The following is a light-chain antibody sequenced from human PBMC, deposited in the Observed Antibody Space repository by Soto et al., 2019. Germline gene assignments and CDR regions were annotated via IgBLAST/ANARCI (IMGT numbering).Light chain of an antibody. CDR3: QQTYSTPIT. CDR1: QTISSS. V-gene: IGKV1-39*01. Sequence: DIQMTQSPSSLSASVGDRVTITCRASQTISSSLNWYQQRPGKAPNLLIYASSSLQSGGPPRFSGIGSGTDFTLTISSLQPEDFATYYWQQTYSTPITFGQGTRLEIK. J-gene: IGKJ5*01. CDR2: ASS.